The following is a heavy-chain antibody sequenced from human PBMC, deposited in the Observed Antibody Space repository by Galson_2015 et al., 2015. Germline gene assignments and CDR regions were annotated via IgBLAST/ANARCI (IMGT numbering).Heavy chain of an antibody. CDR2: INPSGGST. CDR1: GYTFTSNY. CDR3: ARWSGTYYDY. D-gene: IGHD3-3*01. Sequence: SVKVSCKASGYTFTSNYLHWVRQAPGQGLEWMGIINPSGGSTSYAQKFQGRVTMTRDTSTTTVYMELSSLRSDDTAVYYCARWSGTYYDYWGQGTLGTVSS. V-gene: IGHV1-46*01. J-gene: IGHJ4*02.